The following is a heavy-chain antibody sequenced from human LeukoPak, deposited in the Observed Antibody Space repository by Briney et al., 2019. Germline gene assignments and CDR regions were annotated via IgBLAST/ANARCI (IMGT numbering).Heavy chain of an antibody. Sequence: ASVKVSCKASGYTFTSYYMHWVRQAPGQGLEWMGIINPSGGSTSYAQKCQGRVTMTRDTSTSRVYMELSSLRSEDTAVYYCARLFSQDDAFDIWGQGTMVTVSS. CDR1: GYTFTSYY. CDR2: INPSGGST. V-gene: IGHV1-46*03. CDR3: ARLFSQDDAFDI. J-gene: IGHJ3*02.